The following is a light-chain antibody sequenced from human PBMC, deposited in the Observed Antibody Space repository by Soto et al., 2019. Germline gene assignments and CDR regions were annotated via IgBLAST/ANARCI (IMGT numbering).Light chain of an antibody. J-gene: IGKJ3*01. CDR1: QSVLYSSNNKNY. V-gene: IGKV4-1*01. Sequence: DIVMTQSPDSLAVSLGERATINCKSSQSVLYSSNNKNYLAWYQQKPGQPPKLLIYWASTRESGVPDRFSGSGSGTDFTLTISSLQAEDVAVYYCQQYYSTPFAFGPGPKVHI. CDR3: QQYYSTPFA. CDR2: WAS.